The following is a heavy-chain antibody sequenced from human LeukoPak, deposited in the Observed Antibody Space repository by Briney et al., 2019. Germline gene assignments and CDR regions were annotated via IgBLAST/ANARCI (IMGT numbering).Heavy chain of an antibody. CDR1: GFTFSSFD. CDR3: AKDFRGGSYLDY. J-gene: IGHJ4*02. Sequence: GRSLRLSCTAFGFTFSSFDLSWVRQAPGKGLEWVSAISVSGGSTYYADSVKARFTISRDNSKNTLYLQMNSLRAEDTAVYYCAKDFRGGSYLDYWGQGTLVTVSS. V-gene: IGHV3-23*01. CDR2: ISVSGGST. D-gene: IGHD3-16*02.